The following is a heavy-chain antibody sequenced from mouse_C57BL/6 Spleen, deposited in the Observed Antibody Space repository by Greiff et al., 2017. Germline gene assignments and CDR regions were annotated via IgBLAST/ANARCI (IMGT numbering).Heavy chain of an antibody. CDR3: AREVYYGSSYDYAMDY. J-gene: IGHJ4*01. CDR1: GYTFTDYE. V-gene: IGHV1-15*01. CDR2: IDPETGGT. Sequence: QVQLPQSGAELARPGASVTLSCKASGYTFTDYEMHWVKQTPVHGLEWIGAIDPETGGTAYNQKFKGKAILTADKSSSTAYMELRSLTSEDSAVYYCAREVYYGSSYDYAMDYWGQGTSVTVSS. D-gene: IGHD1-1*01.